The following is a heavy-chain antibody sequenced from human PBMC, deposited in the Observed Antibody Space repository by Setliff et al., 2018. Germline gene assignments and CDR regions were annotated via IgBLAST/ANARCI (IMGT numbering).Heavy chain of an antibody. CDR3: ASDQGLVVGVFDY. J-gene: IGHJ4*02. CDR2: INAGNNNT. Sequence: ASVKVSCKASGYTFTSYAMHWLRQAPGQSLEWMGWINAGNNNTQYSQRFQGRVTITWATSATTAHMDLSSLTSEDTAVYYCASDQGLVVGVFDYWGQGTLVTVSS. CDR1: GYTFTSYA. D-gene: IGHD3-22*01. V-gene: IGHV1-3*01.